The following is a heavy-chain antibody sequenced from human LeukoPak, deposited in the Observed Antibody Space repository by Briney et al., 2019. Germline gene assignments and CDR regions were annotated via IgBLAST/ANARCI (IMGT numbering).Heavy chain of an antibody. CDR1: GFTFSSYG. V-gene: IGHV3-30*02. CDR2: IWSDGSIK. J-gene: IGHJ4*02. CDR3: GKELVGVTDFDY. D-gene: IGHD1-26*01. Sequence: PGGSLRLSCAASGFTFSSYGMHWVRQAPGKGLEWVALIWSDGSIKNYADSAKGRFTISRDNTRNMLYLQMNILRVEEEDVYYCGKELVGVTDFDYWGQGTPVTVSS.